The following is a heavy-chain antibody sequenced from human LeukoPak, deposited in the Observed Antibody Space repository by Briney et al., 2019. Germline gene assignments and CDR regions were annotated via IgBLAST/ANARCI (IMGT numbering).Heavy chain of an antibody. Sequence: GGSLRLSCAASGFTFSSYAMSWVRQAPGKGLEWVSVISGSGGSTYYADSVKGRFTISRDNAKNSLFLQMNSLRAEDTAVYYCARAPGYRGFLDYWGQGTLVTVSS. V-gene: IGHV3-23*01. J-gene: IGHJ4*02. D-gene: IGHD6-13*01. CDR3: ARAPGYRGFLDY. CDR1: GFTFSSYA. CDR2: ISGSGGST.